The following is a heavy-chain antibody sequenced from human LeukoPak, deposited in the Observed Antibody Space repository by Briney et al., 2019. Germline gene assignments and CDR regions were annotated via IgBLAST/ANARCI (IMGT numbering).Heavy chain of an antibody. Sequence: SVKVSCKASGGTFSSYAISWVRQAPGQGLEWMGRIIPIFGIANYAQKFQGRVTITADKSTSTAYMELSSLRSEDTAVYYCARVKTGNYYDSSDYYYWGQGTLVTVSS. CDR1: GGTFSSYA. D-gene: IGHD3-22*01. V-gene: IGHV1-69*04. CDR3: ARVKTGNYYDSSDYYY. CDR2: IIPIFGIA. J-gene: IGHJ4*02.